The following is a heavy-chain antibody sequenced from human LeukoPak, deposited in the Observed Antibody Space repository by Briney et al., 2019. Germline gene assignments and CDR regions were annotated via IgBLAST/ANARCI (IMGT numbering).Heavy chain of an antibody. CDR1: GFSLSTSGMC. CDR3: ARISLGVFHGMDV. J-gene: IGHJ6*02. V-gene: IGHV2-70*11. D-gene: IGHD3-16*01. Sequence: SGPTLVNPTQTLSLACTFSGFSLSTSGMCVSWIRQPPGKALEWLARIDWDDDKYYSTSLKTRLTISKDTSKNQVVLTMTNMDPVDTATYYCARISLGVFHGMDVWGQGTTVTVSS. CDR2: IDWDDDK.